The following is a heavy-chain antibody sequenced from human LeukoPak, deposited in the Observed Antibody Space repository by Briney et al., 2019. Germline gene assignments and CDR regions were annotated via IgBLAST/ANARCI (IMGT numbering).Heavy chain of an antibody. V-gene: IGHV4-39*07. CDR1: GGSISSSVYY. CDR3: AREGAWAFDP. J-gene: IGHJ5*02. CDR2: INHSGST. D-gene: IGHD3-16*01. Sequence: SETLSLTCTVSGGSISSSVYYWGWIRQPPGKGLEWIGEINHSGSTNYNPSLKSRVTISVDTSKNQFSLKLSPVTAADTAVYYCAREGAWAFDPWGQGTLVTVSS.